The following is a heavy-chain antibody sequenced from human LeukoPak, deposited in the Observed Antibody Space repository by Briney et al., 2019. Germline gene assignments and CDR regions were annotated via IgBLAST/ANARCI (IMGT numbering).Heavy chain of an antibody. J-gene: IGHJ6*02. CDR1: GFALSSHW. Sequence: GSLRLSCAASGFALSSHWVTWVRQVPGRGPEWVANVNRDGSKTYYLDSVKGRFTISKDNAKNSLYLQMNSLRAEDTALYHCARNNGMDVWGQGTTVIVSS. CDR2: VNRDGSKT. CDR3: ARNNGMDV. V-gene: IGHV3-7*03.